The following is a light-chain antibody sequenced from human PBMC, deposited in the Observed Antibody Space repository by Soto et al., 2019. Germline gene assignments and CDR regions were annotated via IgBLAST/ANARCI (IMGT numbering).Light chain of an antibody. CDR1: QRVSSY. Sequence: IVLTQSPATLSLSPGERATLSCRASQRVSSYLAWYQQKPGQAPRLLIDDASNRATGIPARFSGSGSGTDFTLTISSLEPEDFAVYYCQQRSNWLYTFGQGTKLEIK. CDR2: DAS. CDR3: QQRSNWLYT. J-gene: IGKJ2*01. V-gene: IGKV3-11*01.